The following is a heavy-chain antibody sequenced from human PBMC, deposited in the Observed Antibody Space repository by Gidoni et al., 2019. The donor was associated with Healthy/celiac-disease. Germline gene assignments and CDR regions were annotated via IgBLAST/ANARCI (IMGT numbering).Heavy chain of an antibody. CDR2: SIPIFGTA. D-gene: IGHD3-16*01. CDR3: ARDLPDYVWGSYGY. Sequence: QVQLVQSGAEVKKPGSSVKVSCEASGGPFSSYAISGVRQAPGQGLGWMGGSIPIFGTANYAQKFQGRVTITADESTSTAYMEQSSLRSEDTAVYYCARDLPDYVWGSYGYWGQGTLVTVSS. CDR1: GGPFSSYA. V-gene: IGHV1-69*01. J-gene: IGHJ4*02.